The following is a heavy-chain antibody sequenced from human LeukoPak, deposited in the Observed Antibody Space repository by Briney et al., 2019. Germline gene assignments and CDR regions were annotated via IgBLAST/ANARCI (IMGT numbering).Heavy chain of an antibody. CDR3: ARSFIAAAGTRFFDY. CDR2: IYYSGST. J-gene: IGHJ4*02. D-gene: IGHD6-13*01. CDR1: GGSISSYY. V-gene: IGHV4-59*01. Sequence: PSETLSLTCTVSGGSISSYYWSWIRQPPGKGLEWIGYIYYSGSTNYNPSLKSRVTISVDTSKNQFSLKLSSVTAADTAVYYCARSFIAAAGTRFFDYWGQGTLVTVSS.